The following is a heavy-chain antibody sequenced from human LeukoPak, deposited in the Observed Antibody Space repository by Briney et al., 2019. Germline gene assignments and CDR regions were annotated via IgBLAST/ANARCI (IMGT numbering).Heavy chain of an antibody. CDR3: ARHQSPYGSGSYYNVDYYYMDV. CDR2: IYPGDSDT. CDR1: GYSFTSYW. V-gene: IGHV5-51*01. D-gene: IGHD3-10*01. J-gene: IGHJ6*03. Sequence: GESLKISYKGSGYSFTSYWIGWVRQMPGKGLEWMGIIYPGDSDTRYSPSFQGQATISADKSISTAYLQWSSLKASDTAMYYCARHQSPYGSGSYYNVDYYYMDVWGKGTTVTVSS.